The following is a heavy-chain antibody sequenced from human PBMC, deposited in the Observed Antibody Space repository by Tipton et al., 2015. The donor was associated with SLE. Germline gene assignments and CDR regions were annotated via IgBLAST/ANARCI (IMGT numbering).Heavy chain of an antibody. CDR1: GFTFSSYW. CDR2: INSDGSST. D-gene: IGHD4-23*01. Sequence: SLRLSCAASGFTFSSYWMHWVRQAPGKGLVWVSRINSDGSSTSYADSVKGRFTISRDNAKNTLYLQMNSLRAEDTAVYYCAKGPSHDYVGGMDVWGQGTTVTVSS. V-gene: IGHV3-74*01. CDR3: AKGPSHDYVGGMDV. J-gene: IGHJ6*02.